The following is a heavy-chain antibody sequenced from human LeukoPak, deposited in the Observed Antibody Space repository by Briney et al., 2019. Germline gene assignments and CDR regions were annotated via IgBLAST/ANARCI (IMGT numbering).Heavy chain of an antibody. V-gene: IGHV3-48*01. D-gene: IGHD4-17*01. CDR3: AVMTTVTTPPTDY. J-gene: IGHJ4*02. Sequence: PGRSLRLSCAASGFTFSSYSMNWVRQAPGKGLEWVSYISSSSSTIYYADSVKGRFTISRDNAKNSLYLQMNSLRAEDTAVYYCAVMTTVTTPPTDYWGQGTLVTVSS. CDR1: GFTFSSYS. CDR2: ISSSSSTI.